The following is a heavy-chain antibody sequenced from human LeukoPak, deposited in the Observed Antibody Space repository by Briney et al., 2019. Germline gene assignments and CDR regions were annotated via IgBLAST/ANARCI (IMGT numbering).Heavy chain of an antibody. Sequence: GGSLRLSCAASGFTFSTYAMHWVRQAPGKGLEYVSAISSNGGSTYYANSVKGRFTISRDNSKNTLYLQMGSLRAEDMAVYYCARVYSGEFLDWLLAVWGKGTTVTVSS. CDR3: ARVYSGEFLDWLLAV. D-gene: IGHD3-3*01. V-gene: IGHV3-64*01. CDR1: GFTFSTYA. CDR2: ISSNGGST. J-gene: IGHJ6*04.